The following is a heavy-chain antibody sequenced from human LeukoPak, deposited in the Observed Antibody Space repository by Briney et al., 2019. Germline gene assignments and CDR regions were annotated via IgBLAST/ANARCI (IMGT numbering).Heavy chain of an antibody. D-gene: IGHD3-22*01. J-gene: IGHJ6*02. CDR1: GGSISGTYY. V-gene: IGHV4-59*12. CDR2: IYYTGTT. Sequence: SETLSLTCTVSGGSISGTYYWSWIRQPPGKGLEWIGYIYYTGTTDSNPSLKSRVTISLDTSKNQFSLNLSSVTAADTAVYYCARDYYDSNYLLGYYYGMDVWGQGTTVTVSS. CDR3: ARDYYDSNYLLGYYYGMDV.